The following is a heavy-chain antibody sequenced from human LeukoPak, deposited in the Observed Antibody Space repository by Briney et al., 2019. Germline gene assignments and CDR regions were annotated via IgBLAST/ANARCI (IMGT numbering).Heavy chain of an antibody. Sequence: GGSLRLSCAASGFTFSSYAMSWVRQAPGKGLEWVSAISGSGDYTYYADSVKGRCTISRDNSKNTTYLQMHSLRAEDTAVYYCAKWSEYYDTCGPTGWGQGTLATVSS. J-gene: IGHJ4*02. CDR3: AKWSEYYDTCGPTG. CDR1: GFTFSSYA. CDR2: ISGSGDYT. V-gene: IGHV3-23*01. D-gene: IGHD3-22*01.